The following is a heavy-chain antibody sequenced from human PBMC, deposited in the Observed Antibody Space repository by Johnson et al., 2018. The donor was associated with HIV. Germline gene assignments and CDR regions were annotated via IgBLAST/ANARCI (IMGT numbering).Heavy chain of an antibody. CDR2: LSYDGSNE. V-gene: IGHV3-30-3*01. CDR3: ARYGYRPEAAFDI. D-gene: IGHD5-24*01. CDR1: GFTFGDSA. Sequence: QVQLVESGGGVVQSGRSLRLSCAASGFTFGDSAIHWVRQAPGKGLEWVAVLSYDGSNEYYADSVKGRFTISRDNSKNTMYLQMNSLRAEDTAVYYCARYGYRPEAAFDIWGQGTMVTVSS. J-gene: IGHJ3*02.